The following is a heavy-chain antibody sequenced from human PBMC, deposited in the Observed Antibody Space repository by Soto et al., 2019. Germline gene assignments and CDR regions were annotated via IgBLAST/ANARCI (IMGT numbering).Heavy chain of an antibody. CDR3: ARDIREGPSQAIDY. CDR2: ISAYNGNT. J-gene: IGHJ4*02. Sequence: ASVKVSCKTSGYTITSYGISWVRQAPGQGLEWMGWISAYNGNTNYAQKLQGRVTMTTDTSTSTAYMELRSLRSDDTAVYYCARDIREGPSQAIDYWGQGTLVTVSS. CDR1: GYTITSYG. V-gene: IGHV1-18*01.